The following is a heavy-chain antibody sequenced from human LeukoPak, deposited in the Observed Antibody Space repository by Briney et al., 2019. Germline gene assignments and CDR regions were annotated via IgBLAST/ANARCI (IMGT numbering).Heavy chain of an antibody. CDR3: AKDYDSSGWAAFDI. V-gene: IGHV3-30*18. J-gene: IGHJ3*02. D-gene: IGHD3-22*01. Sequence: PGRSLRLSCAASGFTFSSYGMHWVRQAPGKGLEWVAVISYDGSNKYYADSVKGRFTISRDNSKNTLYLQMNSLRAEDTAVYYCAKDYDSSGWAAFDIWGQGTMVTVSS. CDR1: GFTFSSYG. CDR2: ISYDGSNK.